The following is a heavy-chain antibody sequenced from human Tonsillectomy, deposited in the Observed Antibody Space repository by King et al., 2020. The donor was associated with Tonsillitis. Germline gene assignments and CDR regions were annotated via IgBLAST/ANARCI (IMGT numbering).Heavy chain of an antibody. CDR3: ARDAMVTFGGVTRSDY. V-gene: IGHV1-18*04. CDR2: ISAYNGNT. D-gene: IGHD3-16*01. J-gene: IGHJ4*01. CDR1: GYIFTSYG. Sequence: QLVQSGVEVKKPGASVKVSCKASGYIFTSYGITWVRQAPGQGLEWMGWISAYNGNTDYAQKIQGRVTMTTDTSTSTAYMELRSLRSDDTAVYYCARDAMVTFGGVTRSDYWGQGTLVTVSS.